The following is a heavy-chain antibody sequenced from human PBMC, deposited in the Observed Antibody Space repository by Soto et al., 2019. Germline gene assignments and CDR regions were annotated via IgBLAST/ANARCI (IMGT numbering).Heavy chain of an antibody. V-gene: IGHV3-23*01. CDR1: GFTFSSYA. CDR2: ISGSGGNT. Sequence: LRLSCAASGFTFSSYAMSWVRQAPGKGLECVSFISGSGGNTYYADSVKGRFTISRDNSKNTLYLQMNSLRAEDTAVYYCAKDYYGMDVWGQGTTVTVSS. CDR3: AKDYYGMDV. J-gene: IGHJ6*02.